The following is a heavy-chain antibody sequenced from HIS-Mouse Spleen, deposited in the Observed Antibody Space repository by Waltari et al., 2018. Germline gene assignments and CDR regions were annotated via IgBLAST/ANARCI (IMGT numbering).Heavy chain of an antibody. V-gene: IGHV4-39*07. J-gene: IGHJ4*02. CDR1: GGSISSRSYY. CDR3: ARDRELYFDY. D-gene: IGHD1-26*01. Sequence: QLQLQESGPGLVKPSETLSLTGTVSGGSISSRSYYWGWFRQPPGKGLEWIGSIYYSGSTYYNPSLKSRVTISVDTSKNQFSLKLSSVTAADTAVYYCARDRELYFDYWGQGTLVTVSS. CDR2: IYYSGST.